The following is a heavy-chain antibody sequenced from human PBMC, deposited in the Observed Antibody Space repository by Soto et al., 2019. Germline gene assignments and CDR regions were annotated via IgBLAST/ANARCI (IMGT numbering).Heavy chain of an antibody. CDR3: ASRGGDTARVRKNYYGMDV. Sequence: RGASLKISCKGSGYSFTSYWISWVRQMPGKGLEWMGRIDPSDSYTNYSPSFQGHVTISADKSISTAYLQWSSLKASDTAMYYCASRGGDTARVRKNYYGMDVWGQGTTVTVSS. CDR1: GYSFTSYW. D-gene: IGHD5-18*01. CDR2: IDPSDSYT. J-gene: IGHJ6*02. V-gene: IGHV5-10-1*01.